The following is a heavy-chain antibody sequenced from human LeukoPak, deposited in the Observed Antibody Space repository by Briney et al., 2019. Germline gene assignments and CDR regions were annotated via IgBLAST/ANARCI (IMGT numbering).Heavy chain of an antibody. J-gene: IGHJ4*02. CDR1: GFPLRSYS. V-gene: IGHV3-23*01. D-gene: IGHD5-12*01. Sequence: GGSLRLSCAASGFPLRSYSLSWVRQAPGKGLEWVSAISGSAGYTYYADSVKGRFTISRDISKNTLYLQMISLRADDTAVYYSAKEYSGYDFDYWGQGTLVTVSS. CDR3: AKEYSGYDFDY. CDR2: ISGSAGYT.